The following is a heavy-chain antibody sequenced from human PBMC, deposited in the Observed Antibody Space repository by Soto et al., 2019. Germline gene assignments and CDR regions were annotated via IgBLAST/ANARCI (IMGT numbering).Heavy chain of an antibody. V-gene: IGHV4-34*10. CDR2: INHSGIT. CDR3: ARRFCSDSYCSYFDY. Sequence: SETLSLTCAVYGGSFRGYFWSWIRQPPGKGLEWIGEINHSGITSYSPSLGSRVTTSVDTPKNPFSLRLRSVTAADTAIYYCARRFCSDSYCSYFDYWGRGTLVTVSS. J-gene: IGHJ4*02. CDR1: GGSFRGYF. D-gene: IGHD2-15*01.